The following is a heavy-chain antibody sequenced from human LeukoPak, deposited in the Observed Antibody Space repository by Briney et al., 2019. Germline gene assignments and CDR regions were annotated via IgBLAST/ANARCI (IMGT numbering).Heavy chain of an antibody. Sequence: KPSETLSLPCTVCSGSVNNSYYWSWIRQPPGKGPECIGYIHSSGRTYYNPSLKSRVTISSDTSKNQFSLRLTSVTAADTAIYYCARDRTPIEVVAVGANWFEPWGQGILVTVSS. CDR3: ARDRTPIEVVAVGANWFEP. CDR2: IHSSGRT. CDR1: SGSVNNSYY. V-gene: IGHV4-59*02. J-gene: IGHJ5*02. D-gene: IGHD2-21*01.